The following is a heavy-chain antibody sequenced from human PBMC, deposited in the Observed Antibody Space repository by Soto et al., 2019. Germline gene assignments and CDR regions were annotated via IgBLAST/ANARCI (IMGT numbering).Heavy chain of an antibody. V-gene: IGHV3-30*18. CDR1: GFNFDNYG. J-gene: IGHJ4*02. CDR2: ITYDGSFQ. CDR3: AKDRVGGTFYTPLAF. Sequence: GSLRLSCQASGFNFDNYGMHWVRQAPGKGLEWVAVITYDGSFQYYADSVKGQFTISRDNSKNTLSLHLNTLKPEDTAVYHCAKDRVGGTFYTPLAFWGQGTLVTVSS. D-gene: IGHD1-7*01.